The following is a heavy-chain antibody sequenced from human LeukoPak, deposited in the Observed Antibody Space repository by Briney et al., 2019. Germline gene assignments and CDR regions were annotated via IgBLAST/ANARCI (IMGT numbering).Heavy chain of an antibody. CDR2: IYYSGST. J-gene: IGHJ4*02. V-gene: IGHV4-39*07. CDR1: GGSTSSSSYY. CDR3: ASGGPCSGGDCPFDY. Sequence: SETLSLTCTVSGGSTSSSSYYWGWIRQPPGKGLEWIGSIYYSGSTYYNPSLKSRVTISVDTSKNQFSLKLSSVTAADTAVYYCASGGPCSGGDCPFDYWGQGTLVTVSS. D-gene: IGHD2-21*02.